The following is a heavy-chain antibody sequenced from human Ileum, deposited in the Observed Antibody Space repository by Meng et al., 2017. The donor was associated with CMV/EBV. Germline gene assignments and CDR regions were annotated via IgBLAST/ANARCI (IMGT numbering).Heavy chain of an antibody. D-gene: IGHD2-2*01. CDR2: ISDTSRYI. J-gene: IGHJ4*02. CDR3: ARVERYCASTSCYGRYYFEN. V-gene: IGHV3-21*01. Sequence: GGSLRLSCAASGFTLSAYSLNWVRQAPGKGLEWVASISDTSRYIYYGDSMQGRFTISRENARRSLFRKRNSMRAEDTAVYYCARVERYCASTSCYGRYYFENWGQGTRVTVSS. CDR1: GFTLSAYS.